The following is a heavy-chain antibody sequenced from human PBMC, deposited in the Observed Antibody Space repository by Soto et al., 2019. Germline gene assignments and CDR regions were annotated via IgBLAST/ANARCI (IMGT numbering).Heavy chain of an antibody. CDR2: ISGSGGTT. CDR3: AKDGSTTVITSSCY. V-gene: IGHV3-23*01. D-gene: IGHD4-17*01. J-gene: IGHJ4*02. Sequence: EVQLLESGGGLVQPGGSLRLSCAASGFTFSNYGMSWVRQAPGKGLEWVSAISGSGGTTYYADSVKGRFTISRDNSKNTLFLQMDSLRAEDTALYYCAKDGSTTVITSSCYWGQGTLVTVSS. CDR1: GFTFSNYG.